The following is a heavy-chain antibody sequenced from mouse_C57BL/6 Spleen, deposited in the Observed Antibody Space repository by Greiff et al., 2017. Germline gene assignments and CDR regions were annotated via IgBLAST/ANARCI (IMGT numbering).Heavy chain of an antibody. J-gene: IGHJ3*01. V-gene: IGHV1-81*01. CDR2: IYPRSGNT. Sequence: VQVVESGAELARPGASVKLSCKASGYTFTSYGISWVKQRTGQGLEWIGEIYPRSGNTYYNEKFKGKATLTADKSSSTAYMELRSLTSEDSAVYFCARTVVATERFAYWGQGTLVTVSA. CDR3: ARTVVATERFAY. CDR1: GYTFTSYG. D-gene: IGHD1-1*01.